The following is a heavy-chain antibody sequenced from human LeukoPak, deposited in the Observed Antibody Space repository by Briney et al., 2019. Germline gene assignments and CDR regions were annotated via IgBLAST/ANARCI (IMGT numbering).Heavy chain of an antibody. D-gene: IGHD2-21*01. CDR1: GGSISSGGYY. V-gene: IGHV4-30-2*01. Sequence: SETLSLTCTVSGGSISSGGYYRSWIRQPPGKGLEWIGYIYHSGSTYYNPSLKSRVTISVDRSKNQFSLKLSSVTAADTAVYYCAGRIPLDYWGQGTLVTVSS. CDR2: IYHSGST. CDR3: AGRIPLDY. J-gene: IGHJ4*02.